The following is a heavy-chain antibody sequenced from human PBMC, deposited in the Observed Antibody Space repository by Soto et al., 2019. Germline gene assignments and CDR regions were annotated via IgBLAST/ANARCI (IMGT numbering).Heavy chain of an antibody. CDR2: IYYSGST. J-gene: IGHJ4*02. V-gene: IGHV4-31*03. CDR1: GGSISSGGYY. D-gene: IGHD3-10*01. CDR3: ARGAVRGVRIRYYFDY. Sequence: PSETLSLTCTVSGGSISSGGYYWSWIRQHPGKGLEWIGYIYYSGSTYYNPSLKSRVTISVDTSKNQFSLKLSSVTAADTAVYYCARGAVRGVRIRYYFDYWGQGTLVTVSS.